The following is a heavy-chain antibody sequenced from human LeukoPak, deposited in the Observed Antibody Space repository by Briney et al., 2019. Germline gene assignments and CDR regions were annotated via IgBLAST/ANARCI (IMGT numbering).Heavy chain of an antibody. J-gene: IGHJ4*02. V-gene: IGHV4-34*01. D-gene: IGHD6-6*01. Sequence: SETLSLTCAVYSGSFSGYYWSWIRQPPGKGLEWIGEINHSGTTNYNPSLKSRVTISVDTSKNQFSLKLSSVTAADTAMYYCVSSSSSDYFDYWGQGTLVTVSS. CDR1: SGSFSGYY. CDR3: VSSSSSDYFDY. CDR2: INHSGTT.